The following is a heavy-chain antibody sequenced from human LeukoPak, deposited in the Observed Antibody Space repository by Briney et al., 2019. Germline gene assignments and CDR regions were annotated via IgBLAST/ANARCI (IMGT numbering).Heavy chain of an antibody. V-gene: IGHV4-61*08. D-gene: IGHD5-18*01. J-gene: IGHJ4*02. Sequence: SETLSLTCTVSGGSISSGGYYWSWIRQHPGKGLEWIGYIYYSGSTNYNPSLKSRVTISVDTSKNQFSLKLSSVTAADTAVYYCARDMGGRYSYGFDYWGQGTLVTVSS. CDR2: IYYSGST. CDR3: ARDMGGRYSYGFDY. CDR1: GGSISSGGYY.